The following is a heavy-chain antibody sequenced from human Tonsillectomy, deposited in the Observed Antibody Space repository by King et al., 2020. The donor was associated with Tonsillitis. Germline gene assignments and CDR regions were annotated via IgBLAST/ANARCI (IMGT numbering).Heavy chain of an antibody. CDR1: GFTFSDYY. V-gene: IGHV3-11*05. D-gene: IGHD5-24*01. Sequence: VQLVESGGGLVKPGGSLRLSCAASGFTFSDYYMNWIRQAPGKGLEWVSYISSSSISTNYADSVKGRFTISRDNAKNSLYLQMNSLRAGDTALYYCARDLSREASDACAIWGQGTMVTVSS. CDR3: ARDLSREASDACAI. CDR2: ISSSSIST. J-gene: IGHJ3*02.